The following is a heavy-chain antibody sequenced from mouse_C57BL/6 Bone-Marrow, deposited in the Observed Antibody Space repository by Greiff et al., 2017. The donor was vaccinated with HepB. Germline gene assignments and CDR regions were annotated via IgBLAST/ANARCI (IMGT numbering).Heavy chain of an antibody. Sequence: QVQLQQPGAELVKPGASVKLSCKASGYTFTSYWMHWVKQRPGQGLEWIGMIHPNSGSTNYNEKFKSKATLTVDKSSSTAYMQLSSLTSEDSAVYYCARSILITTVVANDYWGQGTTLTVSS. CDR1: GYTFTSYW. D-gene: IGHD1-1*01. V-gene: IGHV1-64*01. CDR3: ARSILITTVVANDY. J-gene: IGHJ2*01. CDR2: IHPNSGST.